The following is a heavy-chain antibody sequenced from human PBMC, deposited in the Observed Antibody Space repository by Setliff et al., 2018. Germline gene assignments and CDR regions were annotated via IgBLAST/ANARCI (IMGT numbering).Heavy chain of an antibody. D-gene: IGHD6-13*01. CDR2: IQKSGST. Sequence: SETLSLTCNVSGVSISSYYWSWIRQPPGKGLESIGYIQKSGSTNYNPSLMSRVSISVDTSKNQFSLKLRSVTAEDTAVYYCTTDPTDSSSWYSEVDYYYYGMDVWGQGTTVTVSS. CDR3: TTDPTDSSSWYSEVDYYYYGMDV. V-gene: IGHV4-59*01. J-gene: IGHJ6*02. CDR1: GVSISSYY.